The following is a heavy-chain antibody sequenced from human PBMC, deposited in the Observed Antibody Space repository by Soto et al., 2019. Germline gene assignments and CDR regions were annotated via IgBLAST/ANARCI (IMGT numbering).Heavy chain of an antibody. CDR2: INTLSTAI. CDR3: ARRLQWQLRPLDS. V-gene: IGHV3-11*01. D-gene: IGHD6-19*01. J-gene: IGHJ4*02. CDR1: GFTFNYYY. Sequence: NPGGSLRLSCEGSGFTFNYYYMTWIRQAPGKGLEWVAYINTLSTAIYYADSVKGRFTISRDNAKNSLYLQMNGPRAEDTATYYCARRLQWQLRPLDSWGRGTLVTVSS.